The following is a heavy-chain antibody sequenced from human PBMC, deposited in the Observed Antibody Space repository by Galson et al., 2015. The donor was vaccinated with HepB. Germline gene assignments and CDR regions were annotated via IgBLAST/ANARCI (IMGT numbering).Heavy chain of an antibody. D-gene: IGHD2-2*01. Sequence: SVKVSCKASGGTFSSYAISWVRQAPGQGLEWMGGIIPIFGTANYAQKFQGRVTITADESTSTAYMELSSLRSEDTAMYYCATTPEYCSSTSCYVPFDYWGQGTLVTVSS. CDR2: IIPIFGTA. V-gene: IGHV1-69*13. J-gene: IGHJ4*02. CDR1: GGTFSSYA. CDR3: ATTPEYCSSTSCYVPFDY.